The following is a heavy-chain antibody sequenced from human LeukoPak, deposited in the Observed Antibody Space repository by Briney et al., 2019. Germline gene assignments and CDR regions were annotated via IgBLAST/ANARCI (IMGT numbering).Heavy chain of an antibody. V-gene: IGHV4-4*02. Sequence: GSLRLSCAASGFTVSSNYMSWVRQPPGKGLEWIGEIYHSGSTNYNPSLKSRVTISVDKSKNQFSLKLSSVTAADTAVYYCARFYYGDYVNYFDYWGQGTLVTVSS. D-gene: IGHD4-17*01. J-gene: IGHJ4*02. CDR1: GFTVSSNY. CDR2: IYHSGST. CDR3: ARFYYGDYVNYFDY.